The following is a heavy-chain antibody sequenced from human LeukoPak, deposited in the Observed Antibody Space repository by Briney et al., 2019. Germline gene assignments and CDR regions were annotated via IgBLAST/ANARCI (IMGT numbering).Heavy chain of an antibody. CDR1: GGSISSYY. J-gene: IGHJ3*02. CDR2: ISYSGST. Sequence: PSETLSLTCTVSGGSISSYYWSWIRQPPGKGLEWIGYISYSGSTNYNPSLKSRVTISVDTPKNQFSLKLSSVTAADTAVYYCARESLGGSDAFDIWGQGTMVTVSS. V-gene: IGHV4-59*01. CDR3: ARESLGGSDAFDI. D-gene: IGHD1-14*01.